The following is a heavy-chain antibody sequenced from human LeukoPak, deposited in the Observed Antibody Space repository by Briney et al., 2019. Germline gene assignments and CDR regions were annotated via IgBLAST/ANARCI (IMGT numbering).Heavy chain of an antibody. J-gene: IGHJ4*02. V-gene: IGHV3-23*01. CDR1: QFTFSYYA. CDR3: AKEIYAFGSRGFDY. CDR2: ISSSGDYT. Sequence: GGSLRLSCSASQFTFSYYAMTWVRQAPGKGLEWLSGISSSGDYTYYADSAKGRFTISRDNYKNTLHLQLNSLRVEDTVVYYCAKEIYAFGSRGFDYWGQGNPVTVSS. D-gene: IGHD2-2*01.